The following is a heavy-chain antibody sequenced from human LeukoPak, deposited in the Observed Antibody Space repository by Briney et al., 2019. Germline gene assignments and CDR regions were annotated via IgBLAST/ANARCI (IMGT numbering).Heavy chain of an antibody. V-gene: IGHV3-9*01. J-gene: IGHJ4*02. CDR3: TKGDWFDN. Sequence: VQPGRSLRLSCAASGFNFHDYTMHWVRQAPGKGLEWVSGISWNSRSIAYADSVKGRFTISRDNAKKSLYLQMNSPRLEDAALYYCTKGDWFDNWGQGTLVSVSS. CDR1: GFNFHDYT. D-gene: IGHD3-9*01. CDR2: ISWNSRSI.